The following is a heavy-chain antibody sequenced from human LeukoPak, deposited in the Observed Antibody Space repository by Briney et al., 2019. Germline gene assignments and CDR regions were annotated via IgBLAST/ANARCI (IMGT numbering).Heavy chain of an antibody. Sequence: SETLSLTCTVSGGSISSYYWTWIRQPPGKGLEWIGYIYYTGSTNYNPSLKSRVTISADTSKNQFSLKLNSVTAADTAVYYCARGGYYGSGNDFRFDPWGQGTLVTVSS. J-gene: IGHJ5*02. D-gene: IGHD3-10*01. CDR3: ARGGYYGSGNDFRFDP. CDR1: GGSISSYY. V-gene: IGHV4-59*01. CDR2: IYYTGST.